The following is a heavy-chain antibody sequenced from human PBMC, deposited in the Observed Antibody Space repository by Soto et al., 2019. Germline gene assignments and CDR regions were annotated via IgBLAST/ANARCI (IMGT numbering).Heavy chain of an antibody. CDR3: ARVVFGVAPPLDS. CDR1: GYTFTRYG. Sequence: GAAGKVCCKASGYTFTRYGVNWGGQATGQGLEWMGWMNPNSGNTVYAQKFQGRVTMTRNTPLRTAYMELSSLTSEDTAVYYCARVVFGVAPPLDSWGQGTLVTVSS. CDR2: MNPNSGNT. D-gene: IGHD3-10*01. V-gene: IGHV1-8*01. J-gene: IGHJ4*02.